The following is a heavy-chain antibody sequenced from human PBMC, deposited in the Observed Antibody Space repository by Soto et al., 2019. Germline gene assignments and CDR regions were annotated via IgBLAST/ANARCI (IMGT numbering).Heavy chain of an antibody. Sequence: SETLSLTCTVSGGSISSGGYYWSWIRQHPGKGLEWIGYIYHSGSTYYNPSLKSRVTISVDRSKNQFSLKLSSVTAADTAVYYCSKVGVFWGDSWGQETLLTVSS. V-gene: IGHV4-30-2*01. CDR1: GGSISSGGYY. CDR3: SKVGVFWGDS. CDR2: IYHSGST. J-gene: IGHJ5*01. D-gene: IGHD3-16*01.